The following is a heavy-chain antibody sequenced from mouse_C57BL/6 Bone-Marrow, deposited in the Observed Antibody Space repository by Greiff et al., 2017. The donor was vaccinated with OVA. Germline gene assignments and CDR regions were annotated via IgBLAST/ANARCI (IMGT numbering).Heavy chain of an antibody. CDR1: GFSLTSYG. CDR2: IWSGGST. D-gene: IGHD2-2*01. J-gene: IGHJ4*01. Sequence: VMLVESGPGLVQPSQSLSISCTASGFSLTSYGVHWVRQSPGKGLEWLGVIWSGGSTANNAAFISSLSISKDKSKSQVFFNMNRLQADDTAISYCDRRGGYLLYYAMDYWGQGTSVTVSS. CDR3: DRRGGYLLYYAMDY. V-gene: IGHV2-2*01.